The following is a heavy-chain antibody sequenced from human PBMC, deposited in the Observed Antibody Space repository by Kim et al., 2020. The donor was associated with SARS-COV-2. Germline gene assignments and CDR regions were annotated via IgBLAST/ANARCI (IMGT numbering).Heavy chain of an antibody. CDR3: AKGSDTYSSGWYVY. D-gene: IGHD6-19*01. Sequence: ADYVKGRFTISRDNSKNTLYLQMNSLRAEDTAVYYCAKGSDTYSSGWYVYWGQGTLVTVSS. V-gene: IGHV3-23*01. J-gene: IGHJ4*02.